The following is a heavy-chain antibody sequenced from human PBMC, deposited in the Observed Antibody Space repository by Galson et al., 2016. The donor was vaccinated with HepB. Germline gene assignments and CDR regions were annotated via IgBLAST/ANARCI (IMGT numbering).Heavy chain of an antibody. Sequence: SVKVSCKASGDTFTGYYIHWVRQAPEQGLEWMAWLSANSGATNYAQKFQGCVTMTRDTSSSTAYMELTSLTSDSTAIYYCANSTGYRSGWGAFDIWGQGTMVTVSS. D-gene: IGHD6-25*01. J-gene: IGHJ3*02. CDR1: GDTFTGYY. CDR3: ANSTGYRSGWGAFDI. V-gene: IGHV1-2*04. CDR2: LSANSGAT.